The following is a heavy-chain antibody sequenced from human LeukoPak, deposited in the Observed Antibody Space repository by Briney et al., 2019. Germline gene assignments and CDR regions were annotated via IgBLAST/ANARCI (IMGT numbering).Heavy chain of an antibody. V-gene: IGHV4-30-4*08. Sequence: SETLSLTCTVSGGSFSSGDYYWSWIRQPPGKGLEWIGYIYYSGSTYYSPSLKSRVTISVDTSTNQFSLKLSSVTAADTAVYYCATSGSYYDAFDIWGQGTMVTVSS. CDR1: GGSFSSGDYY. J-gene: IGHJ3*02. CDR2: IYYSGST. CDR3: ATSGSYYDAFDI. D-gene: IGHD1-26*01.